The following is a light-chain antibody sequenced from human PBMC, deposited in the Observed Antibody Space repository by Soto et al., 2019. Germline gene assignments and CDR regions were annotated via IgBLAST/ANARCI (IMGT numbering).Light chain of an antibody. J-gene: IGKJ5*01. V-gene: IGKV3-11*01. CDR3: QQRSNWPPSIT. CDR1: QSVTTY. CDR2: DAS. Sequence: EIVLTQSPATLSLSPGERAHISCRARQSVTTYLAWYQQKPGQAPRLLIYDASDRATGIPARFSGSGSGTDFTLTISSLEPEDFAVYYCQQRSNWPPSITFGQGTRLEIK.